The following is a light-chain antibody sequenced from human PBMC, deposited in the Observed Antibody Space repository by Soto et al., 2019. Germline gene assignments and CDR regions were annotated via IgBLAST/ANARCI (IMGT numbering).Light chain of an antibody. CDR2: AAS. CDR1: QNINNY. V-gene: IGKV1-39*01. J-gene: IGKJ2*01. CDR3: QQSYSMPQT. Sequence: DIQMTQSPSSLSASVGDSVTITCRASQNINNYLSWYQHKPGKAPKLLIYAASKLQSGVPSSYNGSRSGTEFTLTISRLYPEDFATYYCQQSYSMPQTFGQGTKLEIK.